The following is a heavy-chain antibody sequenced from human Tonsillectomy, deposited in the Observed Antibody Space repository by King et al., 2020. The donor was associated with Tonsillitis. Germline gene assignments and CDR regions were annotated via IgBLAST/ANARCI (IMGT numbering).Heavy chain of an antibody. CDR2: IWYDGSNK. J-gene: IGHJ4*02. CDR1: GFTFSSYG. CDR3: ARGGVGATKKMVYFDY. V-gene: IGHV3-33*01. Sequence: VQLVESGGGVVQPGRSLRLSCAASGFTFSSYGMHWVRQAPGKGREWVAVIWYDGSNKYYADSVKGRFTISRDNSKNTLYLKMNSLRAEDTAVYYCARGGVGATKKMVYFDYWGQGTLVTVSS. D-gene: IGHD1-26*01.